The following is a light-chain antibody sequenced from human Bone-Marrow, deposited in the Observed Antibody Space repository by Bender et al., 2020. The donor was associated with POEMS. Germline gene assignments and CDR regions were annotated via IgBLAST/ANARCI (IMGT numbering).Light chain of an antibody. V-gene: IGLV3-21*02. CDR2: DDS. J-gene: IGLJ2*01. Sequence: SYVLTQPPSVSVAPGATARITCGADNIGAKSVHWYQKKPGQAPVLVVYDDSDRPSGIPERFSGSNSGNSATLTISRVEVGDEADYYCQVWDSRSDGGVFGGGTKLTVL. CDR3: QVWDSRSDGGV. CDR1: NIGAKS.